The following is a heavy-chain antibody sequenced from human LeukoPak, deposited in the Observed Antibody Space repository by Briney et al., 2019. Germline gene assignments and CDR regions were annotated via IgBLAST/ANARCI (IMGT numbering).Heavy chain of an antibody. CDR2: IYYSGST. V-gene: IGHV4-39*01. CDR1: GGSISSSSYY. J-gene: IGHJ5*02. CDR3: ARHQIVVVPGGFDP. D-gene: IGHD2-2*01. Sequence: PSETVSLTCTVSGGSISSSSYYWGWIRQPPGKGLEWIGSIYYSGSTYYNPSLKSRVTISVDTSKNQFSLKLSSVTAADTAVYYCARHQIVVVPGGFDPWGQGTLVTVSS.